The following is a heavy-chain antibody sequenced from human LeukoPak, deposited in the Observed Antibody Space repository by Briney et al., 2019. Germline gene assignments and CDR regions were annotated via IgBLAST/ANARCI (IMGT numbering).Heavy chain of an antibody. Sequence: SETLSLTCAVYGGSFSGYYWSWIRQPPGKGLEWIGEINHSGSTNYNPSLKSRVTISVDTSKNQFSLKLSSVTAAETAVYYCARGGIAARRLDYWGQGTLVTVSS. CDR1: GGSFSGYY. CDR3: ARGGIAARRLDY. D-gene: IGHD6-6*01. J-gene: IGHJ4*02. CDR2: INHSGST. V-gene: IGHV4-34*01.